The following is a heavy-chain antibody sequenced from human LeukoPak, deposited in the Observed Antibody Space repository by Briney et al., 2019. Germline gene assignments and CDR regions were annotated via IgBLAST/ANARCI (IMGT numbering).Heavy chain of an antibody. D-gene: IGHD4-17*01. CDR1: GGSVSSGSYY. J-gene: IGHJ6*04. V-gene: IGHV4-61*01. Sequence: SETLSLTCTVSGGSVSSGSYYWSWIRQPPGKGLXXXGYIYYSGSTNYNPSLKSRVTISIDTSKNQFSLKLTSVTAADTAVYYCARDGQDYGDYDYYYGMDVWGKGTTVTVSS. CDR2: IYYSGST. CDR3: ARDGQDYGDYDYYYGMDV.